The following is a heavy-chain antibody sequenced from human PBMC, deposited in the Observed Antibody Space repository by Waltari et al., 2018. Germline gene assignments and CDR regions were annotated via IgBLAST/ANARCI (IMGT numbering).Heavy chain of an antibody. J-gene: IGHJ4*02. Sequence: EVQLVESGGGLVQPGGSLRLSCAASGFTFSSYSITWVRQAPGKGLEGVSYIMSSSSTRYYADSVKGRFTISRDNAKNSLYLQRNSLRAEDTAVYYCARERVGSWDFDYWGQGTLVTVSS. CDR3: ARERVGSWDFDY. D-gene: IGHD6-13*01. CDR1: GFTFSSYS. CDR2: IMSSSSTR. V-gene: IGHV3-48*04.